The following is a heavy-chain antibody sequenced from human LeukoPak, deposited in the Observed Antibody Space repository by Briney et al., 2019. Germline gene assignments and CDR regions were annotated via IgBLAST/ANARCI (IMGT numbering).Heavy chain of an antibody. CDR1: GSTFTGYY. Sequence: ASVKVSCKASGSTFTGYYMHWVRLAPGQGLGWMGWINPNSGGTNYAQKFPGRVTMTRDTYISTAYMELSRLRSDDTVVYCWARKAVAGNMFDYWGQGTLVTVSS. CDR3: ARKAVAGNMFDY. D-gene: IGHD6-19*01. CDR2: INPNSGGT. J-gene: IGHJ4*02. V-gene: IGHV1-2*02.